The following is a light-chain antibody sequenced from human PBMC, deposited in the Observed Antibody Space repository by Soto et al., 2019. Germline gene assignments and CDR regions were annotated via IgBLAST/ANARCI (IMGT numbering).Light chain of an antibody. CDR1: SSNIGSNY. CDR3: AAWDDTLSGLV. J-gene: IGLJ2*01. V-gene: IGLV1-47*01. Sequence: QSVLTQPPSASGAHGQTVTISCSGRSSNIGSNYVYWYQQLPETAPRLLLYRADQRPSGIPDRFSGSKSGTSASLAISGLRSEDEADYYCAAWDDTLSGLVFGGGTKLTVL. CDR2: RAD.